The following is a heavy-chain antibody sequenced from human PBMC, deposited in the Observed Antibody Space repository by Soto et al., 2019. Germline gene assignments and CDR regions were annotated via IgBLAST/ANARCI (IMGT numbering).Heavy chain of an antibody. CDR2: IIPIFGTA. V-gene: IGHV1-69*13. Sequence: EASVKVSCKASGGTFSSYAISWVRQAPGQGLEWMGGIIPIFGTANYAQKFQGRVTITADESTGTAYMTLSSLASDDTAVYYCATGVIWIGYFTVDSWGQGTRVTSPQ. CDR3: ATGVIWIGYFTVDS. J-gene: IGHJ4*02. D-gene: IGHD3-3*01. CDR1: GGTFSSYA.